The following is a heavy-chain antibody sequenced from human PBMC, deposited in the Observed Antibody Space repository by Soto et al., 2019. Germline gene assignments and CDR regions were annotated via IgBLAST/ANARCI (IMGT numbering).Heavy chain of an antibody. V-gene: IGHV4-38-2*02. CDR1: GYSISSGYQ. D-gene: IGHD3-10*01. J-gene: IGHJ5*02. Sequence: PSETLSLTCGVSGYSISSGYQWGWIRRPPGKGPEWIGSVYHDGRARYNPPLESRVTISVDTSKNPFSLNLNSVTVADTAMYYCARDFYGSRAAGWFDPWGQGTLVTVSS. CDR3: ARDFYGSRAAGWFDP. CDR2: VYHDGRA.